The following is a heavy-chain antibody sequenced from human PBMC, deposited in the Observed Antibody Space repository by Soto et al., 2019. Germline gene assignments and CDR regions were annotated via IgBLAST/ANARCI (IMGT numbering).Heavy chain of an antibody. CDR1: GYTFTSYD. CDR2: MNPNSGNT. D-gene: IGHD4-17*01. CDR3: ARLGAPDYGPNRNGISV. V-gene: IGHV1-8*01. Sequence: ASVKVSCKASGYTFTSYDINWVRQATGQGLEWMGWMNPNSGNTGYARKFQGRVTMTRNTSISTAYMELSSLRSEDTAVYYCARLGAPDYGPNRNGISVRSQGTRCTASS. J-gene: IGHJ6*02.